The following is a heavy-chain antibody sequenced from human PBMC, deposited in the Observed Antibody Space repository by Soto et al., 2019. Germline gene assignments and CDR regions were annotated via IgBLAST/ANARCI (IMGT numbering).Heavy chain of an antibody. D-gene: IGHD3-22*01. J-gene: IGHJ5*02. CDR1: GFNFSSYE. V-gene: IGHV3-48*03. Sequence: GGSLRLSCAASGFNFSSYEMNWVRQAPGKGLEWISDISSSANRIYYADSVKGRFTISRDNPKNSLYLQMNSLRAEDTAVYYCARGVYDSNGYSYPWGQGTLVTVS. CDR2: ISSSANRI. CDR3: ARGVYDSNGYSYP.